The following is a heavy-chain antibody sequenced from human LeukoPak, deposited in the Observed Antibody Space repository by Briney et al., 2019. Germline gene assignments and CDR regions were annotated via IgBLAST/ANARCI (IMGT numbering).Heavy chain of an antibody. CDR3: AKDPFTYYYDSSAFDY. D-gene: IGHD3-22*01. Sequence: SGGSLRLSCAASGFTFSSYAMSWVRQAPGKGLEWVSAISGSGGSTYYADSVKGRFTISRDNSKNTLYLQMNSLRAEDTAVYYSAKDPFTYYYDSSAFDYWGQGTLVTVSS. J-gene: IGHJ4*02. CDR2: ISGSGGST. V-gene: IGHV3-23*01. CDR1: GFTFSSYA.